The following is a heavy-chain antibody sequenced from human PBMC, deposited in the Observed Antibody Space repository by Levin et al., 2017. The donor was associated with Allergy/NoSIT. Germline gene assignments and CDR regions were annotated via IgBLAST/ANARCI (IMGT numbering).Heavy chain of an antibody. CDR1: GFTFSNYA. V-gene: IGHV3-23*01. D-gene: IGHD3-9*01. Sequence: RGESLKISCAASGFTFSNYAMTWVRQAPGKGLEWVSVISGDGGVTHYADSVKGRFTISRDSSKNTLYLQMNSLRAEDTAVYFCAKGRFFDWLNAFDIWGQGTVVTVSS. CDR2: ISGDGGVT. CDR3: AKGRFFDWLNAFDI. J-gene: IGHJ3*02.